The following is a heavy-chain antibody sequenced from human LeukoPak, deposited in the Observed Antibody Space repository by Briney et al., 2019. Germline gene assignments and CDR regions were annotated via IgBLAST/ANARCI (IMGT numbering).Heavy chain of an antibody. D-gene: IGHD2-15*01. CDR3: ATLVIAATPYYYYYGMDV. Sequence: GGSLRLSCAASGFTFSSYEMNWVRQAPGKGLEWVSYISSSGSTIYYADSVKGRFTISRDNAKNSLYLQMNSLRAEDMAVYYCATLVIAATPYYYYYGMDVWGQGTTVTVSS. CDR2: ISSSGSTI. V-gene: IGHV3-48*03. J-gene: IGHJ6*02. CDR1: GFTFSSYE.